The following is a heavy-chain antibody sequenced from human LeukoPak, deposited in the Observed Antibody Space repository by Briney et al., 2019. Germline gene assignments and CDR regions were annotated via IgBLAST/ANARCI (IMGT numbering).Heavy chain of an antibody. Sequence: SETLSLTRTMSGGSISPYYWSWIRQPPGKGLEWIAYIFHSGTTKYNPSLKSRVAISLDTPKSQFSLKLHSVTAADTAVYYCATGYGDFRVEGRYFYSWGQGTLVTVSS. CDR1: GGSISPYY. D-gene: IGHD4-17*01. CDR3: ATGYGDFRVEGRYFYS. V-gene: IGHV4-59*01. J-gene: IGHJ4*02. CDR2: IFHSGTT.